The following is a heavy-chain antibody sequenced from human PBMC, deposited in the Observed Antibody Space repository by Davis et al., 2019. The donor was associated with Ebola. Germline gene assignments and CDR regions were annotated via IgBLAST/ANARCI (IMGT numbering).Heavy chain of an antibody. CDR2: FHGCNGNT. CDR3: ARASFGYNSGWYADY. CDR1: GFTLTNYA. J-gene: IGHJ4*02. D-gene: IGHD6-19*01. Sequence: APVTVSCKASGFTLTNYAIHWVRQAPGHTLVWIGFFHGCNGNTKYSQRFQGRVTITTDTSASTVYLDLTSLRSDDTAVFYCARASFGYNSGWYADYWGPGSLVTVSS. V-gene: IGHV1-3*01.